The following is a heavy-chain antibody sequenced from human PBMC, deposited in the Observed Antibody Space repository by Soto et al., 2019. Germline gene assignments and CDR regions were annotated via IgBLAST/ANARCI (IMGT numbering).Heavy chain of an antibody. CDR3: ARCDYVWGSYRGWYRAFDF. Sequence: ASVKVSCKASGYTFTGYYMHWVRQAPGQGLEWMGWINPNSGGTNYAQKFQGWVTMTRDTSISTAYMELSRLRSDDTAVYYCARCDYVWGSYRGWYRAFDFWGQGKMVTVSS. V-gene: IGHV1-2*04. J-gene: IGHJ3*01. CDR1: GYTFTGYY. D-gene: IGHD3-16*02. CDR2: INPNSGGT.